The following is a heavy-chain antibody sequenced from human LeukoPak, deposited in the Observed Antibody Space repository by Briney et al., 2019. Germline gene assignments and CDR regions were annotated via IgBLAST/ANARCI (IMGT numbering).Heavy chain of an antibody. V-gene: IGHV4-39*07. CDR3: ARTGYCSITTCPDAFNI. CDR2: IFYRGST. Sequence: PSETLSLTCTVSGGSISSGIYYWGWIRQPPGKGLEWIGSIFYRGSTYYNPSLKSRVTISLDTSKNQFSLKLSAVTAADTAVYYCARTGYCSITTCPDAFNIWGQGTKVTVSS. J-gene: IGHJ3*02. D-gene: IGHD2-2*01. CDR1: GGSISSGIYY.